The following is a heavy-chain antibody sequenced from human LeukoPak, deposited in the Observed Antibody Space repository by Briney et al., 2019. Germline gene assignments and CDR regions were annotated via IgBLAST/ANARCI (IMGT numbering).Heavy chain of an antibody. D-gene: IGHD3-3*01. J-gene: IGHJ4*02. CDR3: AKDQRSGYDFWSGYYVFDY. CDR2: ISWNSGTL. V-gene: IGHV3-9*01. Sequence: GGSLRLSCAASGFTFDDYAMHWVRQAPGKGLEWVSGISWNSGTLDYVDSVKGRFTISRDNSKNTPYLQMNSLRAEDTAVYYCAKDQRSGYDFWSGYYVFDYWGQGTLVTVSS. CDR1: GFTFDDYA.